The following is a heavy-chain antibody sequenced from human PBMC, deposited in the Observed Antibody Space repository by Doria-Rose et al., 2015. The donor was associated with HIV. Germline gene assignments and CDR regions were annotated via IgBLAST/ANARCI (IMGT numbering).Heavy chain of an antibody. J-gene: IGHJ4*02. CDR1: GGTFSSYT. CDR3: ASQWERSSFDY. CDR2: IIPILDIV. V-gene: IGHV1-69*02. Sequence: QAQLGQSGSAVKKPGSSVKVSCKASGGTFSSYTISWVRQAPGQGLEWMGRIIPILDIVNYALRFQGRVTITADESTSTAYMELSSLRSEDTAIYYCASQWERSSFDYWGQGTRGTGS. D-gene: IGHD1-26*01.